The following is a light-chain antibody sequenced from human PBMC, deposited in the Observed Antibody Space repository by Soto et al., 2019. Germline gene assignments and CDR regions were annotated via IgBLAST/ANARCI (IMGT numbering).Light chain of an antibody. CDR1: SSNIGADYD. CDR3: QSYDSSLSGVV. Sequence: QSVLTQPPSVSGAPGQRVTISCAGSSSNIGADYDVHWYQQLPGTAPKLLIYGNNYPPSGVPDRFSGSKSGTSASLAITGLQAEDEADYYCQSYDSSLSGVVFGGGTKLTVL. J-gene: IGLJ2*01. CDR2: GNN. V-gene: IGLV1-40*01.